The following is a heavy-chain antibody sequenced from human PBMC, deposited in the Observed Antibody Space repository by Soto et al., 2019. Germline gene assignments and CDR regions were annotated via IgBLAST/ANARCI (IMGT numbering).Heavy chain of an antibody. CDR2: IVVGSGNT. CDR1: GFTFTSSA. J-gene: IGHJ4*02. CDR3: AADWTYCGGDCYVD. D-gene: IGHD2-21*02. Sequence: QMQLVQSGPEVKKPGTSVKVSCKASGFTFTSSAVQWVRQARGQRLEWIGWIVVGSGNTNYAQKFQERVTITRDMSTSTVYMELSSLRSEYTAVYYCAADWTYCGGDCYVDWGQGTLVTVSS. V-gene: IGHV1-58*01.